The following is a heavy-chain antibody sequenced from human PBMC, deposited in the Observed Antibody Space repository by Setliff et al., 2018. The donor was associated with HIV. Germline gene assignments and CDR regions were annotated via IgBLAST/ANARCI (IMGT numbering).Heavy chain of an antibody. CDR1: GFTFRNAW. D-gene: IGHD5-12*01. J-gene: IGHJ6*03. CDR3: TTLRGYSFGLASYYDYYMDV. V-gene: IGHV3-15*01. CDR2: IKSKGDGGTT. Sequence: GGSLRLSCAASGFTFRNAWMNWVRQAPGKGLECVGRIKSKGDGGTTDFAASVRGRFTISRDDSKNTLYLQMDSLRTEDTAVYYCTTLRGYSFGLASYYDYYMDVWGKGTTVTVSS.